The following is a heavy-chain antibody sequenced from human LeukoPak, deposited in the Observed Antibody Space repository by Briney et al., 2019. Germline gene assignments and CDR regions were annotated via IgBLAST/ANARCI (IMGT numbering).Heavy chain of an antibody. CDR2: IYYSGST. V-gene: IGHV4-39*01. CDR1: GGSISSSSYY. Sequence: PSETLSLTCTVSGGSISSSSYYWGWIRQPPGKGLEWIGSIYYSGSTYYNPPLKSRVTISVDTSKNQFSLKLSSVTAADTAVYYCARDVGSSLVAFDIWGQGTMVTVSS. CDR3: ARDVGSSLVAFDI. J-gene: IGHJ3*02. D-gene: IGHD6-6*01.